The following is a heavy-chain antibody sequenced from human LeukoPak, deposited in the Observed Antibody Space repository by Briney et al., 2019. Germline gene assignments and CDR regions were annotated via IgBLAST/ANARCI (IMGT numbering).Heavy chain of an antibody. CDR2: IASDGSST. J-gene: IGHJ4*02. CDR3: ARGRPHGNDY. D-gene: IGHD4-23*01. CDR1: GFTFSSYW. Sequence: RPGGSLRLSCAASGFTFSSYWMNWVRQAPGKGLVWVSRIASDGSSTTYADSVKGRFSIFRDNAKNTLYLQMNSLRVEDTAVYYCARGRPHGNDYWGQGTLVTVSS. V-gene: IGHV3-74*01.